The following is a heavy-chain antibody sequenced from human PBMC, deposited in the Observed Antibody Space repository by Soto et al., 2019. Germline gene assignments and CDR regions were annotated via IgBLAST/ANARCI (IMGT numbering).Heavy chain of an antibody. CDR2: ISDSGDKT. Sequence: GGSLRLSCAASGFTFSSYAMSWVRQAPGKGLEWVSAISDSGDKTYYADSVKGRFTVSRDNSKNTLYLQMNSLRAEDTAVYFCAKDPNDYDSSAYYVDYWGRGPLVTVSS. D-gene: IGHD3-22*01. V-gene: IGHV3-23*01. CDR3: AKDPNDYDSSAYYVDY. CDR1: GFTFSSYA. J-gene: IGHJ4*02.